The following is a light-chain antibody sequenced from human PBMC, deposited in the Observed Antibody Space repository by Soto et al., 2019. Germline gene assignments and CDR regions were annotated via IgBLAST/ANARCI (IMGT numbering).Light chain of an antibody. V-gene: IGLV2-14*01. CDR2: EVS. Sequence: QSALTQPASVSGSPGQSITISCTGTSSDVGGYNFVSWFQQHPGKAPKLLIFEVSDRPSGVSNRFSGSKSGNMASLTISGLQAEDEAHFYCSSYTSNNTLVFGGGTKVTVL. CDR3: SSYTSNNTLV. J-gene: IGLJ2*01. CDR1: SSDVGGYNF.